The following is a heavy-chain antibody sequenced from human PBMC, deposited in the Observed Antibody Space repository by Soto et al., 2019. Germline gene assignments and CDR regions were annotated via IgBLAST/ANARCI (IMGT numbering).Heavy chain of an antibody. V-gene: IGHV3-23*01. Sequence: GGSLRLSCAASGFTFSNYAMSWVRQAPGKGLEWVSTISGSGGSTYYADSVKGRFTISRDNSKNTLYLQMNILRAEDTAVYYCAKDEGRVHSSWFDCWGQGTLVTVS. J-gene: IGHJ4*02. CDR3: AKDEGRVHSSWFDC. D-gene: IGHD6-13*01. CDR2: ISGSGGST. CDR1: GFTFSNYA.